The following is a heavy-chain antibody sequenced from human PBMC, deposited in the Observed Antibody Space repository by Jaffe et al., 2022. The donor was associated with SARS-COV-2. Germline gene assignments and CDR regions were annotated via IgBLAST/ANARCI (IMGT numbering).Heavy chain of an antibody. D-gene: IGHD2-2*01. V-gene: IGHV3-21*01. CDR2: ISSSSSYI. J-gene: IGHJ5*02. Sequence: EVQLVESGGGLVKPGGSLRLSCAASGFTFSSYSMNWVRQAPGKGLEWVSSISSSSSYIYYADSVKGRFTISRDNAKNSLYLQMNSLRAEDTAVYYCARDALHEHIVVVPAAIGRWFDPWGQGTLVTVSS. CDR1: GFTFSSYS. CDR3: ARDALHEHIVVVPAAIGRWFDP.